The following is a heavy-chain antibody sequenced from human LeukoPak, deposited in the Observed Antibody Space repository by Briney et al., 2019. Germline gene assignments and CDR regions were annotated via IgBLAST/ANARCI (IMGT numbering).Heavy chain of an antibody. CDR1: GGSISTYF. D-gene: IGHD6-13*01. Sequence: PSETLCPSRTVSGGSISTYFISGIRQPPGKGLEWIGYVSYRGSTNYNPSLKSRVTISLDTSKNQFSLKLSSVTAADTAVHYCGRPYSNNWYYAFYFLGGRKIFSVSS. CDR3: GRPYSNNWYYAFYF. CDR2: VSYRGST. V-gene: IGHV4-59*01. J-gene: IGHJ3*01.